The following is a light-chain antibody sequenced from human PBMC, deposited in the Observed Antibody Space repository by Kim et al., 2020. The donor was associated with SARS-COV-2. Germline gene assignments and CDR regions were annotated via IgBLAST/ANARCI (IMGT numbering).Light chain of an antibody. J-gene: IGKJ4*01. CDR2: DAS. CDR3: QQRSNWLT. V-gene: IGKV3-11*01. Sequence: SVSPGERATLSCRASQSASSYLAWYQQKPGQAPRLLIYDASNRATGIPARFSGSGSGTDFNLTISSLEPEDFAVYYCQQRSNWLTFGGGTKVDIK. CDR1: QSASSY.